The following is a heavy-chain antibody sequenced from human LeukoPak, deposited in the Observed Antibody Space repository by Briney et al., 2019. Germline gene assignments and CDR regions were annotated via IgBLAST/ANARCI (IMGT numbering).Heavy chain of an antibody. CDR2: IKHDGNEI. CDR1: GFSFSSFG. J-gene: IGHJ6*03. Sequence: PGGSLRLSCAASGFSFSSFGISWVRQAPGKGLEWLASIKHDGNEIYYVDSVKGRFTVSRDNAKNSVYLQMNSLRAEDTAVYYCARAVRSSWFYYYYYMDVWGKGTTVTVSS. D-gene: IGHD6-13*01. CDR3: ARAVRSSWFYYYYYMDV. V-gene: IGHV3-7*01.